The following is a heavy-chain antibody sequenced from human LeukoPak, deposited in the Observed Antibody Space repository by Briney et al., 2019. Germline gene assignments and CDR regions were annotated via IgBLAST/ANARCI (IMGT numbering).Heavy chain of an antibody. Sequence: GGSLRLSCAASGLTFSSYAMHWVRQAPGKGLEWVAVISHDGGNKYSADSVKGRFTISRDNSKNTLYLQMNSLRAEDTAVYYCARGGFGEFEHVQHWGQGTLVTVSS. D-gene: IGHD3-10*01. V-gene: IGHV3-30*04. J-gene: IGHJ1*01. CDR3: ARGGFGEFEHVQH. CDR2: ISHDGGNK. CDR1: GLTFSSYA.